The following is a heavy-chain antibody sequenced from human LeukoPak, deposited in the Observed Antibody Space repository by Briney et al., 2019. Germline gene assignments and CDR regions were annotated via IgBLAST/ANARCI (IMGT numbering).Heavy chain of an antibody. Sequence: SVKVSCKASGGTFSSYAISWVRQAPGQGLEWMGRTIPILGIANYAQKFQGRVTITADKSTSTAYMELSSLRSEDTAVYYCARFGSSGDYWGQGTLVTVSS. V-gene: IGHV1-69*04. D-gene: IGHD3-10*01. CDR2: TIPILGIA. CDR1: GGTFSSYA. CDR3: ARFGSSGDY. J-gene: IGHJ4*02.